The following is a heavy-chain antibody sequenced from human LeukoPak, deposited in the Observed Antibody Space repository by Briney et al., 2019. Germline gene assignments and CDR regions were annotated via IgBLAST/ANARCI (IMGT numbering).Heavy chain of an antibody. V-gene: IGHV1-24*01. CDR1: GYTLTELP. Sequence: ASVKVSCKVSGYTLTELPMHWVRQAPGKGLEWMGGFDPEDGETIYAQKFQGRVTITADKSTSTAYMELSSLRSEDTAVYYCAIGGNFPYYFDYWGQGTLVTVSS. CDR2: FDPEDGET. CDR3: AIGGNFPYYFDY. J-gene: IGHJ4*02. D-gene: IGHD4-23*01.